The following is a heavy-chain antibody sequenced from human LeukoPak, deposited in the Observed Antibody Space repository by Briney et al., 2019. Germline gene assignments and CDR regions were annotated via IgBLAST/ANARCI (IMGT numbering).Heavy chain of an antibody. Sequence: QPGGSLRLSCAASGFTFSKTWMTWVRQAPGKGLEWVSAISGSGGSTYYADSVKGRFTISRDNSKNTLYLQMNSLRAEDTAVYYCAKEWIVVVVAATPSTFDPWGQGTLVTVSS. CDR2: ISGSGGST. D-gene: IGHD2-15*01. J-gene: IGHJ5*02. CDR3: AKEWIVVVVAATPSTFDP. V-gene: IGHV3-23*01. CDR1: GFTFSKTW.